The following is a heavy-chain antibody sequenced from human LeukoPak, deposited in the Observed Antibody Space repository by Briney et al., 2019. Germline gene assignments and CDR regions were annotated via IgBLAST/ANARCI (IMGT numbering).Heavy chain of an antibody. D-gene: IGHD6-13*01. J-gene: IGHJ3*02. Sequence: TSSETLSLTCRVSGASTYTYFWSWIRQPPGKRLEWIGNIYRSGTINYNPSLKSRVTISIDTSKNQFSLRWSSVTDADTALYYCATHSSSWRTDAFDIWGQGAMVTVSS. CDR1: GASTYTYF. CDR2: IYRSGTI. CDR3: ATHSSSWRTDAFDI. V-gene: IGHV4-4*09.